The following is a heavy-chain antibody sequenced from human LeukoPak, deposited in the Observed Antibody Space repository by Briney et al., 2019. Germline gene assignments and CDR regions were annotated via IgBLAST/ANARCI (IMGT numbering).Heavy chain of an antibody. V-gene: IGHV3-21*01. J-gene: IGHJ4*02. CDR3: ARDEEGIAVAGTFDY. CDR1: GFTFSSYS. CDR2: ISSSSSYI. D-gene: IGHD6-19*01. Sequence: GGSLRLSYAASGFTFSSYSMNWVRQAPGKGLEWVSSISSSSSYIYYADSVKGRFTISRDNAKNSLYLQMNSLRAEDTAVYYCARDEEGIAVAGTFDYWGQGTLVTVSS.